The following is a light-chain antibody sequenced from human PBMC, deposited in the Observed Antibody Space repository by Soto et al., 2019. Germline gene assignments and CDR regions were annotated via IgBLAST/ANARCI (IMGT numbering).Light chain of an antibody. J-gene: IGKJ1*01. V-gene: IGKV1-5*01. Sequence: DIQMTQSPPTLSSSVGDIFTITCRASQPVSTWVAWYQQKPGKAPKVMIYDASVLERGVPSRFSGSGSGTEFTLIISSLQPDDFATYYCQQCFWHWTFGQGTKVDIK. CDR1: QPVSTW. CDR2: DAS. CDR3: QQCFWHWT.